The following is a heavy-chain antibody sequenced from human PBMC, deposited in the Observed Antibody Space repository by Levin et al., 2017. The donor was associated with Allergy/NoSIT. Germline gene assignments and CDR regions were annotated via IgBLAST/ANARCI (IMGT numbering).Heavy chain of an antibody. J-gene: IGHJ2*01. CDR3: ARRGGGGSGNYDRYFDL. CDR2: IYYTGDT. D-gene: IGHD1-26*01. Sequence: SQTLSLTCVVSGGSITSRTYYWGWIRQPPGKGLEWMGSIYYTGDTYDNPPLKSRVTVSVDTSKNQFSLKLTSVTAADTAVYYCARRGGGGSGNYDRYFDLWGRGSLVTVSS. V-gene: IGHV4-39*07. CDR1: GGSITSRTYY.